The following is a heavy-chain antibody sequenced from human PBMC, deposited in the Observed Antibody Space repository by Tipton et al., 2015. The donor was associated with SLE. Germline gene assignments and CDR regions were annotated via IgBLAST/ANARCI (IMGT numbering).Heavy chain of an antibody. J-gene: IGHJ3*02. D-gene: IGHD2-8*02. CDR2: INHSGST. V-gene: IGHV4-34*01. CDR1: GGFFSGYY. Sequence: LRLSCAVYGGFFSGYYWSWIRQPPGKGLEWIGEINHSGSTNYNPSLKSRVTISVDTSKNQFSLKLRSVTAADTAVYYCARQGTGAPDAFDIWGQGTMVTVSS. CDR3: ARQGTGAPDAFDI.